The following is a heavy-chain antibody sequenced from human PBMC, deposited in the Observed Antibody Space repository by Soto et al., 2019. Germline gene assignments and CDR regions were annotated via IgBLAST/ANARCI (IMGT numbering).Heavy chain of an antibody. Sequence: GGSLRLSCAASGFTFSSYAMSWVRQAPGKGLEWVSTISGSGGTTYYADSVKGRFTISRDNSKSALYLQMNSLRAEDTAVFYCAKGYCSSTSCYFPFDYWGQGTLVTVSS. CDR2: ISGSGGTT. CDR3: AKGYCSSTSCYFPFDY. D-gene: IGHD2-2*01. J-gene: IGHJ4*02. V-gene: IGHV3-23*01. CDR1: GFTFSSYA.